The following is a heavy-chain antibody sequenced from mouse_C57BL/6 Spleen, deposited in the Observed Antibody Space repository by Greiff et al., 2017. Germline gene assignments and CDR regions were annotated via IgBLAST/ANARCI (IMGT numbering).Heavy chain of an antibody. J-gene: IGHJ2*01. CDR3: ARSYSNLYYFDY. V-gene: IGHV5-17*01. D-gene: IGHD2-5*01. CDR2: ISSGSSTI. CDR1: GFTFSDYG. Sequence: DVKLVESGGGLVKPGGSLKLSCAASGFTFSDYGMHWVRQAPEKGLEWVAYISSGSSTIYYADTVKGRFTISRDNAKNTLFLQMTSLRSEDPAMYYCARSYSNLYYFDYWGQGTTLTVSS.